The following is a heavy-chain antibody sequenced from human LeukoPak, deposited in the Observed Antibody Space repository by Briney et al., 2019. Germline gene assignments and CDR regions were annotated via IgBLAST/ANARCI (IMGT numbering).Heavy chain of an antibody. Sequence: SVKVSCKASGGTFSSYAISWVRQAPGQGLEWMGRIIPIFGTANYAQKFQGRVTITTDESTSTAYMELSSLRYEDTAVYYCARDSPSYDYVWGSYPQVAFDIWGQGTMVTVSS. J-gene: IGHJ3*02. CDR2: IIPIFGTA. D-gene: IGHD3-16*02. CDR1: GGTFSSYA. V-gene: IGHV1-69*05. CDR3: ARDSPSYDYVWGSYPQVAFDI.